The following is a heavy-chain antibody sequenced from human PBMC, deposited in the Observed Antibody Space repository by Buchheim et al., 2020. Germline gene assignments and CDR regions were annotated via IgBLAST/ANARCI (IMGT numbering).Heavy chain of an antibody. Sequence: EVQLVESGGGLVQPGGSLRLSCAASGFTFSNYWMSWVRQAPGKGLEWVANIKQDGSEKYYVDSVKGRFTISRDNAKNSLYLQMNSLRAEDTAVHYCARVNSNFWSGYFFDYWGQGTL. V-gene: IGHV3-7*01. CDR1: GFTFSNYW. D-gene: IGHD3-3*01. CDR2: IKQDGSEK. J-gene: IGHJ4*02. CDR3: ARVNSNFWSGYFFDY.